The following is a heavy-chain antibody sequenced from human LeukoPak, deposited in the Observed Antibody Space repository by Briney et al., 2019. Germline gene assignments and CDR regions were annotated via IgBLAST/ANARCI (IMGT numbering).Heavy chain of an antibody. J-gene: IGHJ6*03. CDR3: AKAVVDTAMVAYYYYYYMDV. V-gene: IGHV3-43*02. CDR2: ISGDGGST. Sequence: GGSLRLSCAASGFTFDDYAMHWVRQAPGKGLEWVSLISGDGGSTYYADSVKGRFTISRDNSKNSLYLQMNSLRTENTALYYCAKAVVDTAMVAYYYYYYMDVWGKGTTVTVSS. D-gene: IGHD5-18*01. CDR1: GFTFDDYA.